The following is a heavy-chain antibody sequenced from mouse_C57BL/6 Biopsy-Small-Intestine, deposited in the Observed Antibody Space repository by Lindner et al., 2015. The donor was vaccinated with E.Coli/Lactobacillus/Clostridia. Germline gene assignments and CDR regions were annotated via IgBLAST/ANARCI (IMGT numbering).Heavy chain of an antibody. Sequence: VQLQESGPELVKPGASMKISCKASGYSFTGYYINWVKQSPEKSLEWIGEIYPSTGDTTYNQKFKAKATLTVDKSSSTAYMELRSLTSEDSAVYYCATNWETWYFDVWGTGTTVTVSS. J-gene: IGHJ1*03. V-gene: IGHV1-42*01. CDR2: IYPSTGDT. CDR1: GYSFTGYY. CDR3: ATNWETWYFDV. D-gene: IGHD4-1*01.